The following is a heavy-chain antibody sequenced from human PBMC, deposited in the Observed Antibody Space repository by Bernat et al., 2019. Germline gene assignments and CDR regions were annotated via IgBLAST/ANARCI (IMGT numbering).Heavy chain of an antibody. J-gene: IGHJ2*01. CDR2: IGDSATST. CDR1: EFTFSYYA. V-gene: IGHV3-23*01. CDR3: AKDREATTGYFRL. Sequence: EVQLLESGGGLAQPGGSLRLSWVASEFTFSYYAMSWVRQAPGKGLEWVSAIGDSATSTYYADSLKGRFTVSRDNSKSTLYLQMNSLRAEDTAVYYCAKDREATTGYFRLSARGTLVPVS. D-gene: IGHD4-11*01.